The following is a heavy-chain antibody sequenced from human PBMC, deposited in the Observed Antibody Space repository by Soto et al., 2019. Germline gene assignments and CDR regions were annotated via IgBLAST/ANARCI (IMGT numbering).Heavy chain of an antibody. D-gene: IGHD3-9*01. CDR1: GFSLSTSGMC. V-gene: IGHV2-70*11. CDR3: ARIRYYDILTGYPIFDY. Sequence: SGPTLVNPTQTLTLTCTFSGFSLSTSGMCVSWIRQPPGKALEWLARIDWDDDKYYSTSLKTRLTISKDTSKNQVVLTMTNMDPVDTATYYCARIRYYDILTGYPIFDYWGQGTLVTVSS. J-gene: IGHJ4*02. CDR2: IDWDDDK.